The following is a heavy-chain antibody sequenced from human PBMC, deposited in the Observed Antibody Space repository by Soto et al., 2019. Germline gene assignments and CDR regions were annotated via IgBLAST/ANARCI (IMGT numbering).Heavy chain of an antibody. CDR2: TYYRSKWYN. CDR3: ARADGGWYDWWYFDY. D-gene: IGHD6-19*01. Sequence: SQTLSLTCAISGDSVSSNSSAWNWISQSPSRGLEWLGRTYYRSKWYNDYAVSVKSRITINPDTSKNQFSLQPNSVTPEDTAVYYCARADGGWYDWWYFDYWGQGTLVTVSS. J-gene: IGHJ4*02. V-gene: IGHV6-1*01. CDR1: GDSVSSNSSA.